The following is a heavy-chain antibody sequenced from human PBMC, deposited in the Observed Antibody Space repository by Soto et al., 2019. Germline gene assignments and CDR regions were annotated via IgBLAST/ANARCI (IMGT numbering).Heavy chain of an antibody. Sequence: GGSLRLSCAASGFTFTRYSMNWVRQAPGKGLEWVSYISSTTNYIYYGDSMKGRFTISRDNAKNSLYLEMNSLRAEDTAVYYCARESEDLTSNFDYWGQGTLVTVSS. CDR1: GFTFTRYS. V-gene: IGHV3-21*06. CDR2: ISSTTNYI. CDR3: ARESEDLTSNFDY. J-gene: IGHJ4*02.